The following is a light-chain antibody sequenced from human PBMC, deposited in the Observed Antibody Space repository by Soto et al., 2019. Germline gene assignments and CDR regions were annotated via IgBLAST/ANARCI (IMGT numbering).Light chain of an antibody. V-gene: IGKV1-5*01. CDR3: QQYNSYSST. Sequence: DIQMTQSPSTLSASVGDRVTITCRASQSISSWLAWYQQKPGKAPKLLIYDASSLESGVPSRFSGSGSGTEFTLTISSLQPDDFATHYCQQYNSYSSTFGQGTKVDIX. J-gene: IGKJ1*01. CDR2: DAS. CDR1: QSISSW.